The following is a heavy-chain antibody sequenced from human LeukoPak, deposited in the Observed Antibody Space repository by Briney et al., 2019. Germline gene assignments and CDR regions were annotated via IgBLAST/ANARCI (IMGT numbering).Heavy chain of an antibody. V-gene: IGHV3-7*01. CDR2: IKQDGNEK. Sequence: PGGSLRLSCEGSGFTFSSYWMSWVRQAPGKGLEWVANIKQDGNEKYYVDSVKGRFTISRDNAKNSLYLQMNSLRAEDTAVYYCAREGGLRFLEWSPGEGPYYYYYMDVWGKGTTVTVSS. D-gene: IGHD3-3*01. CDR1: GFTFSSYW. CDR3: AREGGLRFLEWSPGEGPYYYYYMDV. J-gene: IGHJ6*03.